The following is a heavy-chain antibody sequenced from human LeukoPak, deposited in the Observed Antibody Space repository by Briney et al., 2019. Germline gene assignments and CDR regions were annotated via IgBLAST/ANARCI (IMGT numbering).Heavy chain of an antibody. J-gene: IGHJ4*02. D-gene: IGHD4-17*01. V-gene: IGHV3-21*01. Sequence: PGGSLRLSCAASGFTFSSYSMNWVRQAPGKGLEWVSSISSSSSYIYYADSVKGRFTIPRDNAKNSLYLQMNSLRAEDTAVYYCARGEGYGDVDFFDYWGQGTLVTVSS. CDR1: GFTFSSYS. CDR3: ARGEGYGDVDFFDY. CDR2: ISSSSSYI.